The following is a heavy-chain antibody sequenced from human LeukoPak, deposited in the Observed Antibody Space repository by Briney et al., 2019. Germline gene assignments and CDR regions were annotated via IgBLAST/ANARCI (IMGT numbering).Heavy chain of an antibody. Sequence: GGSLRLSCEGSGFTFSNYWMGWVRQAPGKGLQWVANIKTDGSEKYYVDSVKGRFTISRDNAKNSLYLQMNSLRAEDTAVYYCARDVEYQLLWTEYFQHWGQGTLVTVSS. V-gene: IGHV3-7*01. J-gene: IGHJ1*01. D-gene: IGHD2-2*01. CDR1: GFTFSNYW. CDR2: IKTDGSEK. CDR3: ARDVEYQLLWTEYFQH.